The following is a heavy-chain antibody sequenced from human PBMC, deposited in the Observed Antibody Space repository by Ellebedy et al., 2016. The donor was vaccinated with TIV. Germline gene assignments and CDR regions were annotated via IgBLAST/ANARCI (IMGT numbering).Heavy chain of an antibody. CDR1: GFTFSSYS. CDR3: AKDLGKGGGSVFDY. V-gene: IGHV3-23*01. CDR2: ISGSGRGNT. J-gene: IGHJ4*02. D-gene: IGHD6-19*01. Sequence: GESLKISCAASGFTFSSYSMNWVRQAPGKGLEWVSAISGSGRGNTYYAGSVKGRFTISRDDSKNTLYLQMNSLRAEDTAVYYCAKDLGKGGGSVFDYWGQGALVTVSS.